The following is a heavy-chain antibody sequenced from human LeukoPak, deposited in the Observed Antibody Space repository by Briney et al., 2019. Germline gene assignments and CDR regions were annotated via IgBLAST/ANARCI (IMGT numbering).Heavy chain of an antibody. D-gene: IGHD6-13*01. CDR3: ARDRIAAAGQLYNWFDP. CDR1: GYTFTGYY. J-gene: IGHJ5*02. Sequence: ASVKVSCKASGYTFTGYYMHWVRQAPGQGLEWMGRINPNSGGTNYAQKFQGRATMTRDTSISTAYMELSRLRSDDTAVYYCARDRIAAAGQLYNWFDPWGQGTLVTISS. CDR2: INPNSGGT. V-gene: IGHV1-2*06.